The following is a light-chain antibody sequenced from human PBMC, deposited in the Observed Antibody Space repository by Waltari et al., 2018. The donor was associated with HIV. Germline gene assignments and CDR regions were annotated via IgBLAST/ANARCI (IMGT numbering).Light chain of an antibody. J-gene: IGKJ1*01. CDR2: YAS. V-gene: IGKV3-15*01. Sequence: EIVMTQSPSTLSVSPGERATLSCRASQSVGSNLAWYRQKPGQPPRLLIYYASTRATGIPARCIGNGSWTEFTLTISSLLSEDFAVYYCQQYNNRPPWTFGQGTKVEIK. CDR3: QQYNNRPPWT. CDR1: QSVGSN.